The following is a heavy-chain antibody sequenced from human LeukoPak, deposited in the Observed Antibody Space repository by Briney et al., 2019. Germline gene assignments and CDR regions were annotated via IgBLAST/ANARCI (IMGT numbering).Heavy chain of an antibody. V-gene: IGHV4-39*01. Sequence: KSSETLSLTCTVSGGSFSNYNYYWGWIRQSPGKGLEWIGSIHYVGSTYYNPSLKSRVTISVDTSKNQFSLNLSSVTAADTAVYYCARQNNFDFWNGFFDYWGLGALVTVSS. CDR1: GGSFSNYNYY. J-gene: IGHJ4*02. D-gene: IGHD3-3*01. CDR3: ARQNNFDFWNGFFDY. CDR2: IHYVGST.